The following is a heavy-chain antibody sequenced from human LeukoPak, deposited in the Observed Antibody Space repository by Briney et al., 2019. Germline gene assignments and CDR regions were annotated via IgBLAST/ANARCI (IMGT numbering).Heavy chain of an antibody. CDR3: ARGNYDFWSGYYHPYYYYGIDV. V-gene: IGHV3-66*01. D-gene: IGHD3-3*01. Sequence: PGGSLRLSCAASGFTVSSNYRSWVRQAPGKGLEWVSVIYSGGSTYYADPVKGRFTISRDNSKNTLYLQMNSLRAEDTAVYYCARGNYDFWSGYYHPYYYYGIDVWGQGTTVTVSS. CDR2: IYSGGST. CDR1: GFTVSSNY. J-gene: IGHJ6*02.